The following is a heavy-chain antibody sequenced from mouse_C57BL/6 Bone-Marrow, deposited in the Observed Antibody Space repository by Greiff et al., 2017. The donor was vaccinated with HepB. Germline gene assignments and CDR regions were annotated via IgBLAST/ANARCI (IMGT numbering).Heavy chain of an antibody. J-gene: IGHJ3*01. Sequence: VQLQQSGPGLVQPSQSLSITCTVSGFSLTSYGVHWVRQSPGKGLEWLGVVWSGGSRDYNAAFITRLSLSKDNSKSQVFFKMNSLQADETAIYYCARKVYDGYLFFAYWGQGTLVTVSA. CDR3: ARKVYDGYLFFAY. D-gene: IGHD2-3*01. CDR2: VWSGGSR. CDR1: GFSLTSYG. V-gene: IGHV2-2*01.